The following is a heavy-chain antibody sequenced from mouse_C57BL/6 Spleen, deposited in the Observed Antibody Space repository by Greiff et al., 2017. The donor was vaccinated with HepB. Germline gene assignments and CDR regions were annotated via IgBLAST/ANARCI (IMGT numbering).Heavy chain of an antibody. V-gene: IGHV5-6*01. CDR2: ISSGGSYT. Sequence: EVQGVESGGDLVKPGGSLKLSCAASGFTFSSYGMSWVRQTPDKRLEWVATISSGGSYTYYPDSVKGRFTISRDNAKNTLYLQMSSLKSEDTAMYYCAREGYGNLAFDVWGTGTTVTVSS. D-gene: IGHD2-1*01. J-gene: IGHJ1*03. CDR3: AREGYGNLAFDV. CDR1: GFTFSSYG.